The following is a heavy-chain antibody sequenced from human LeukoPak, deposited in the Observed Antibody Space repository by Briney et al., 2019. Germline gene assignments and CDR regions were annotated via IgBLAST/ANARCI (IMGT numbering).Heavy chain of an antibody. CDR1: GGSISSYY. Sequence: PSETLSLTCTVSGGSISSYYWSWIRQPPGKGLEWIGYIYYSGSTNYNPSLKSRVTISVDTSKNQFSLKLSSVTAADTAVYYCARFLRWDYYFDYWGQGTLVTVSS. CDR2: IYYSGST. J-gene: IGHJ4*02. D-gene: IGHD1-26*01. V-gene: IGHV4-59*08. CDR3: ARFLRWDYYFDY.